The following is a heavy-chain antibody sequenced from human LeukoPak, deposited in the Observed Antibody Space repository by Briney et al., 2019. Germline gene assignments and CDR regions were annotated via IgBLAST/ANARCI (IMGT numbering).Heavy chain of an antibody. CDR2: ISSSGSTI. CDR3: ARFFGFGEFHNWFDP. D-gene: IGHD3-10*01. CDR1: GFTFSSYE. J-gene: IGHJ5*02. Sequence: PGGSLRLSCAASGFTFSSYEMNWVRQAPGKGLEWVSYISSSGSTIYYADSVKGRFTISRDNAKNSLYLQMNSLRAEDTAVYYCARFFGFGEFHNWFDPWGQGTLVTVSS. V-gene: IGHV3-48*03.